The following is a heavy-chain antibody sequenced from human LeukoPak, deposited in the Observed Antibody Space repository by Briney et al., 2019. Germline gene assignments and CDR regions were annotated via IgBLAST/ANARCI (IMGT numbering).Heavy chain of an antibody. CDR3: ARLQGGGRYLNFDY. V-gene: IGHV4-59*01. CDR2: IYYSGST. J-gene: IGHJ4*02. D-gene: IGHD3-16*02. Sequence: SETLSLTCTVSGVSISSYYWNWIRQPPGKGLEWIGYIYYSGSTNYNPSLKSRVTISVDKSKNKFFLRLSSVTAADPAVYCCARLQGGGRYLNFDYWGERTLVTVSS. CDR1: GVSISSYY.